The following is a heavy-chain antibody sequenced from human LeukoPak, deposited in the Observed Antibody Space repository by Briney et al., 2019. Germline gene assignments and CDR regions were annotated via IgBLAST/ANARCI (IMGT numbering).Heavy chain of an antibody. CDR1: GFTVSSNY. Sequence: PGGSLRLSCSASGFTVSSNYMSWGRQAPGNGLEFVSVIYSGGSTYYADSVKGRFTISRDNSKNTLYLQMNSLRAEDTAVYYCARALGASRFDYWGQGTLVTVSS. D-gene: IGHD3-16*01. CDR3: ARALGASRFDY. V-gene: IGHV3-53*01. J-gene: IGHJ4*02. CDR2: IYSGGST.